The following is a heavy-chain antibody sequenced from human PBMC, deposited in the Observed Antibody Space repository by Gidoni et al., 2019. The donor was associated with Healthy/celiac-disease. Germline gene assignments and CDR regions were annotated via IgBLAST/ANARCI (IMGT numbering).Heavy chain of an antibody. Sequence: EVQLVESGGGLVQPGGSLRLSCEASGFTFSSYAMSWVRQAPGKGLEWVSAISGSGGSTYYADSVKVRFTISRDNAKNTLYLQMNSLRAEDTAVYYCAKEGAPVTLIFDYWGQGTLVTVSS. D-gene: IGHD3-10*01. CDR2: ISGSGGST. CDR3: AKEGAPVTLIFDY. J-gene: IGHJ4*02. V-gene: IGHV3-23*04. CDR1: GFTFSSYA.